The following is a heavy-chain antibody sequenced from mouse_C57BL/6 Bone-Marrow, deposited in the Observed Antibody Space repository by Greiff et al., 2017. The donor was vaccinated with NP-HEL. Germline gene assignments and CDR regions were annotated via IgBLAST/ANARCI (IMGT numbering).Heavy chain of an antibody. CDR3: GRRKLGRDWYFDV. Sequence: EVKLMESGGGLVQPGGSLKLSCAASGFTFSDYGMAWVRQAPRKGPEWVAFISNLAYSIYYADTVTGRFTISRENAKNTLYLEMSSRRSADTAMDYCGRRKLGRDWYFDVWGTGTTVTVSS. V-gene: IGHV5-15*04. J-gene: IGHJ1*03. D-gene: IGHD4-1*01. CDR2: ISNLAYSI. CDR1: GFTFSDYG.